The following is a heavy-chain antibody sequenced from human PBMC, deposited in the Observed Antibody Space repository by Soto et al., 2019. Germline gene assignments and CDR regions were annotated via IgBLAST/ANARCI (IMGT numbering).Heavy chain of an antibody. CDR3: ARSVATPGTNIDF. V-gene: IGHV4-4*09. CDR2: IYFSGST. J-gene: IGHJ4*02. Sequence: SETLSLTCSVSGGSMNGYYWSWIRQTPGQGLEWLGFIYFSGSTRYNPSPMSRLTISLDKSKRQFSMSLSSVTAADTAVYYCARSVATPGTNIDFWGQGTLVTVSS. D-gene: IGHD6-13*01. CDR1: GGSMNGYY.